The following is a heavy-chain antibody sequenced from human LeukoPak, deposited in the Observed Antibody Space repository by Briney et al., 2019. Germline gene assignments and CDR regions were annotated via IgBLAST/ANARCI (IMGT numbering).Heavy chain of an antibody. CDR2: INAGNGNT. Sequence: GASVKISCKASGYTFTSYAMHWVRQAPGQRLEWMGWINAGNGNTKYSQKFQGRVTITRDTSASTAYMELSSLRSEDTAVYYCARDPLGSGSYKNWFDPWGQGTLVTVSS. CDR1: GYTFTSYA. CDR3: ARDPLGSGSYKNWFDP. V-gene: IGHV1-3*01. D-gene: IGHD1-26*01. J-gene: IGHJ5*02.